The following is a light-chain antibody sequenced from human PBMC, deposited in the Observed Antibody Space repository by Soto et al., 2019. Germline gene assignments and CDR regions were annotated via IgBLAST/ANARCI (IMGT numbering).Light chain of an antibody. V-gene: IGLV1-47*01. Sequence: QSVLTQPPSASGTPGQRVTISCSGSSSNIGSNYVYWYQQLPGTAAKLLMYRNSHRPSGVPDRFSGSKSGTSASLAISGLRSEDEADYYCAAWDDSLSGWLFGGGTKVTVL. CDR2: RNS. CDR1: SSNIGSNY. J-gene: IGLJ3*02. CDR3: AAWDDSLSGWL.